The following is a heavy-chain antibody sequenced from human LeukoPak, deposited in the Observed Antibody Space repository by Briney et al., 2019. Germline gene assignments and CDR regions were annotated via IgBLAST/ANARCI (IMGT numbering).Heavy chain of an antibody. V-gene: IGHV3-7*01. D-gene: IGHD6-13*01. CDR2: IKPDGSDE. J-gene: IGHJ4*02. CDR1: GFTFGGNW. CDR3: ARNTVAAAGDS. Sequence: PGGSLRLSCAASGFTFGGNWMTWVRQAPEKGLEWVAKIKPDGSDEDYVDSVKGRFTISRDNAKNLLYLQMTGLRAEDTAVYYCARNTVAAAGDSWGQGTLVTVSS.